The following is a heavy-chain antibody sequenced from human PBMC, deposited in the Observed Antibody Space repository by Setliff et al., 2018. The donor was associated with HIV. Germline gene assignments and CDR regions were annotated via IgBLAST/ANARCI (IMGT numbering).Heavy chain of an antibody. CDR3: ARGGADGLRYFDWLLSTRAEYFQH. V-gene: IGHV4-34*01. D-gene: IGHD3-9*01. CDR2: INHSGST. J-gene: IGHJ1*01. Sequence: SETLSLTCAVYGGSFSGYYWSWIRQPPGKGLEWIGEINHSGSTNYNPSLKSRVTISVDTSKNQFSLKLSSVTAADTAVYYCARGGADGLRYFDWLLSTRAEYFQHWGQGTLVTVS. CDR1: GGSFSGYY.